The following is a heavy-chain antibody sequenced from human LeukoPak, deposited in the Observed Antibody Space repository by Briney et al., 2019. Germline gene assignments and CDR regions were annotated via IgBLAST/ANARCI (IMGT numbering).Heavy chain of an antibody. CDR1: GFIFDSAW. J-gene: IGHJ4*02. CDR3: TTPAGTYIKY. Sequence: GGSLRLSCVASGFIFDSAWMSWVRQAPGKGLEWVGRIKSKSEGETPEYSAHMKGRVTISRDDSRNMVSLQMNNLKTEDAGVYYCTTPAGTYIKYWGQGALVTVSS. D-gene: IGHD3-10*01. CDR2: IKSKSEGETP. V-gene: IGHV3-15*05.